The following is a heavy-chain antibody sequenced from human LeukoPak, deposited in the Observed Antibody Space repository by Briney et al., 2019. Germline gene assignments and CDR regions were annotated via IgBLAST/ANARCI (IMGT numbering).Heavy chain of an antibody. D-gene: IGHD6-13*01. V-gene: IGHV3-48*01. J-gene: IGHJ4*02. Sequence: GSLRLSCAASGFTFSSYSMNWVRQAPGKGLEWVSYISSSSSTIYYADSVKGRFTISRDNAKNSLYLQMNSLRAEDTAVYYCAKGATTVQQLVDYWGQGILVTVSS. CDR2: ISSSSSTI. CDR1: GFTFSSYS. CDR3: AKGATTVQQLVDY.